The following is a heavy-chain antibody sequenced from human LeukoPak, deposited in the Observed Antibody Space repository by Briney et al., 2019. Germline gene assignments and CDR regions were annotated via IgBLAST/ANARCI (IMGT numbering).Heavy chain of an antibody. CDR1: GFTFSTYS. CDR2: ISTDSSTI. D-gene: IGHD3-22*01. J-gene: IGHJ4*02. Sequence: GESLKISCAASGFTFSTYSMNWVRQAPGKGLEWVSYISTDSSTIYYADSVKGRFTISRDNAKNSLYLQMNSLRAEDTAVYYCARDPGYYDSSGYFDYWGQGTLVTVSS. CDR3: ARDPGYYDSSGYFDY. V-gene: IGHV3-48*01.